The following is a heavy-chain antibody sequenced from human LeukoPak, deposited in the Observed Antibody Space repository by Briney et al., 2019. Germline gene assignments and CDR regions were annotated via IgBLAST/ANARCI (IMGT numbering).Heavy chain of an antibody. Sequence: ASVKVSCKASGYTFTGYYMHWVRQAPGQGLEWMGWINPNSGGTNYAQKFQGRVTMTRDTSISTAYMELSRLRSDDTAVYYCARAREGHFDDTDNYWGQGTLVTVSS. CDR1: GYTFTGYY. CDR2: INPNSGGT. J-gene: IGHJ4*02. V-gene: IGHV1-2*02. CDR3: ARAREGHFDDTDNY. D-gene: IGHD3-9*01.